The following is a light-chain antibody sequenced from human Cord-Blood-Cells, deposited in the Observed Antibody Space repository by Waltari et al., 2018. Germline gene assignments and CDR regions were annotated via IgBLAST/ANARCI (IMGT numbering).Light chain of an antibody. CDR3: MIWPRNAVV. J-gene: IGLJ2*01. CDR2: YSSDSDK. CDR1: SAITVGSYN. Sequence: QPVLTQPPSSSASPGESARLTCTLPSAITVGSYNIYWYTQKPGSPPRHHLYYSSDSDKGQGSGVPSRISGSKDASANTGILLISGLQSEDEADYYCMIWPRNAVVFCGGTKLTVL. V-gene: IGLV5-37*01.